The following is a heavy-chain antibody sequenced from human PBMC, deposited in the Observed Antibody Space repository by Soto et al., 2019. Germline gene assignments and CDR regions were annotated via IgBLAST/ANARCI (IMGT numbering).Heavy chain of an antibody. CDR1: GDSVSRNSAA. Sequence: PPQTLSLTCAISGDSVSRNSAAWNWSRQSPSRGLEWLRRTYYKSKWNNDYALSVKSRITINPDTSKNQFSLHLYSVTPEDTAVYYCTGITWFRGMDVWGQETRVTVAS. CDR2: TYYKSKWNN. D-gene: IGHD3-10*01. CDR3: TGITWFRGMDV. V-gene: IGHV6-1*01. J-gene: IGHJ6*02.